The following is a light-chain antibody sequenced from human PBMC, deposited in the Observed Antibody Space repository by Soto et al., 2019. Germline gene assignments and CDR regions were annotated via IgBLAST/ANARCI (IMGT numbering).Light chain of an antibody. CDR3: QQYSTYPLT. J-gene: IGKJ4*01. Sequence: DIQMTQSPSTLSASIGDRVTITCRASQSITTFLAWYQQKPGKAPQILIYDASKLEPGVPSRLSGGGSGTELTLTISSLQPDDFATYYCQQYSTYPLTFGGVTRVEIK. CDR1: QSITTF. V-gene: IGKV1-5*01. CDR2: DAS.